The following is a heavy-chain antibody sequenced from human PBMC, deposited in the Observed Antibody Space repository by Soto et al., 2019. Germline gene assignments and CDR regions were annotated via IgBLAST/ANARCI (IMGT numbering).Heavy chain of an antibody. V-gene: IGHV4-59*01. Sequence: QVQLQESGPGLVKPSETVSLTCTVSGGSISTYYWSWIRQPPGKGLEWIGYIYYSGSTNYNPSLKSRVTISVDTSKNQFSLKLSSVTAAATAVYYCARGDYDFLTGYYKTAYFDYWGQGTLVTVSS. CDR2: IYYSGST. D-gene: IGHD3-9*01. CDR3: ARGDYDFLTGYYKTAYFDY. CDR1: GGSISTYY. J-gene: IGHJ4*02.